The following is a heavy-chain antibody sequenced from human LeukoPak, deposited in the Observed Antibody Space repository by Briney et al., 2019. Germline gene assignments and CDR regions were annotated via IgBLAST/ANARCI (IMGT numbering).Heavy chain of an antibody. CDR3: ARMIAAAGTTGGDYFNY. J-gene: IGHJ4*02. D-gene: IGHD6-13*01. CDR2: IYSGGNS. Sequence: GGSLRLSCAASGFTVSSNYMSWVRQAPGKGLEWVSIIYSGGNSYYADSVKGRFTISRDKSKNALYLQMNSLRAEDTAMYYCARMIAAAGTTGGDYFNYWGQGTLVTVSS. CDR1: GFTVSSNY. V-gene: IGHV3-53*01.